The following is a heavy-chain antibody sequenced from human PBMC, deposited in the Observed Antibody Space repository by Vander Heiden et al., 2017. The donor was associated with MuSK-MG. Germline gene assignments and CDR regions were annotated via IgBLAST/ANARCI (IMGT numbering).Heavy chain of an antibody. J-gene: IGHJ4*02. CDR2: IYSGGST. CDR1: GFTVSSNY. V-gene: IGHV3-66*01. CDR3: ARGDGIDSSGWYY. D-gene: IGHD6-19*01. Sequence: EVQPVESGGGLVQPGGSLRLSCAASGFTVSSNYMSWVRQAPGKGLEWVSVIYSGGSTYYADSVKGRFTISRDNSKNTLYLQMNSLRAEDTAVYYCARGDGIDSSGWYYWGQGTLVTVSS.